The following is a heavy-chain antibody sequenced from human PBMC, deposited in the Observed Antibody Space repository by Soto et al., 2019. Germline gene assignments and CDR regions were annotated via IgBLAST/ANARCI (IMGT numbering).Heavy chain of an antibody. V-gene: IGHV1-8*01. CDR3: ARERSGSSDY. D-gene: IGHD1-26*01. CDR1: GYTFTSYD. J-gene: IGHJ4*02. CDR2: MNPNNGNT. Sequence: QVQLVQSLAEVKKPGASVKVSCKASGYTFTSYDINWVRQATGQGLEWMGWMNPNNGNTGYAQKFQGRVTMTRNTSPTTAYMEPGTLRSADPAVCYCARERSGSSDYWGQGTVVTVSS.